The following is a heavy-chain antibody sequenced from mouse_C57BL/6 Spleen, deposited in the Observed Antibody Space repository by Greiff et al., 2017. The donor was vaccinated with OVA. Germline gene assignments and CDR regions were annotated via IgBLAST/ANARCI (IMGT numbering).Heavy chain of an antibody. CDR3: ARDYDYDDGAWFAY. CDR1: GYAFSSSW. V-gene: IGHV1-82*01. J-gene: IGHJ3*01. Sequence: QVTLKVSGPELVKPGASVKISCKASGYAFSSSWMNWVKQRPGKGLEWIGRIYPGDGDTNYNGKFKGKATLTADKSSSTAYMQLSSLTSEDSAVYFCARDYDYDDGAWFAYWGQGTLVTVSA. CDR2: IYPGDGDT. D-gene: IGHD2-4*01.